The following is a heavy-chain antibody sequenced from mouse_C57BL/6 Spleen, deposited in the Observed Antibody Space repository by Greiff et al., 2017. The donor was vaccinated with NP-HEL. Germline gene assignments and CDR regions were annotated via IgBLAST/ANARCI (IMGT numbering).Heavy chain of an antibody. CDR1: GYTFTDYE. J-gene: IGHJ1*03. Sequence: VKLMESGAELVRPGASVTLSCKASGYTFTDYEMHWVKQTPVHGLEWIGAIDPETGGTAYNQKFKGKAILTADKSSSTAYMELRSLTSEDSAVYYCTSSTPYWYFDVWGTGTTVTVSS. D-gene: IGHD5-1*01. CDR2: IDPETGGT. V-gene: IGHV1-15*01. CDR3: TSSTPYWYFDV.